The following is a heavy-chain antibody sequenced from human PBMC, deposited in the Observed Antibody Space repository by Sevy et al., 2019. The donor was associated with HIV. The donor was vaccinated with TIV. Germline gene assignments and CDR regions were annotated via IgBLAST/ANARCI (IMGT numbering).Heavy chain of an antibody. CDR3: ARGRAAGIPRYNWFDP. CDR1: GGSFSGYY. V-gene: IGHV4-34*01. Sequence: SETLSLTCAVYGGSFSGYYWSWIRQPPGKGLEWIGEINHSGSTNYNPSLKSRVTISVDTSKNQFSLKLGSVTAADTAVYYCARGRAAGIPRYNWFDPWGQGTLVTVSS. CDR2: INHSGST. J-gene: IGHJ5*02. D-gene: IGHD6-13*01.